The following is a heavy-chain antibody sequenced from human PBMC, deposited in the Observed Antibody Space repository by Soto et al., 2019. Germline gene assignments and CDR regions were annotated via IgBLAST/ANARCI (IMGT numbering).Heavy chain of an antibody. D-gene: IGHD3-3*01. J-gene: IGHJ5*02. CDR2: ISCSSSNM. Sequence: WGSLLLSCAASVFTFSSYSMNWVRQTPGKGLDWVSCISCSSSNMYYADSVKGRFTISRDNAKNSLYLQMNSLRAEDTAVYYCAKDPNYDFWSGYSGSGWFDPWGQGTIVTVSS. CDR3: AKDPNYDFWSGYSGSGWFDP. CDR1: VFTFSSYS. V-gene: IGHV3-21*01.